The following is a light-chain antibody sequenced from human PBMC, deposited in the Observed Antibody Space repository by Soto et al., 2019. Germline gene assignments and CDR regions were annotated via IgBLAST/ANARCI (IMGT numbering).Light chain of an antibody. J-gene: IGKJ2*01. V-gene: IGKV1-39*01. CDR1: QSISSY. CDR2: AAS. Sequence: DLQMTQSPSSLSASVGDRVTITCRASQSISSYLNWYQQKPGKAPKLLIYAASSLQSGVPSRFSGSGSGTDFTLTISSLQPEDFATYYCQQSYRTRTFGQGTKLEIK. CDR3: QQSYRTRT.